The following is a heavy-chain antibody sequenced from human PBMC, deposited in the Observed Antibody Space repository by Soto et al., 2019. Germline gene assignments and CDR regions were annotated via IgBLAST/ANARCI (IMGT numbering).Heavy chain of an antibody. CDR2: ISSSGSTI. V-gene: IGHV3-11*01. J-gene: IGHJ3*02. CDR3: ARDSPSGSWSLKGDALDI. CDR1: GFTFSDYY. Sequence: GGYVRLSCAASGFTFSDYYMSWIRQAPGKGLEWVSYISSSGSTIYYADSVKGRFTISRDNAKNSPYLQMNSLRAEDTAVYYCARDSPSGSWSLKGDALDIWGQGKMVTVSS. D-gene: IGHD6-13*01.